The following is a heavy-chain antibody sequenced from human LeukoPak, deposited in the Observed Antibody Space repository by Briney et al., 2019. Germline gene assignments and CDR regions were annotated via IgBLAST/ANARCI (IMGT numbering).Heavy chain of an antibody. CDR1: GFTFSTYS. V-gene: IGHV3-21*01. CDR2: IGSSTNYI. D-gene: IGHD6-13*01. Sequence: AGSLRLSCAASGFTFSTYSMNWVRQAPGKGLEWVSSIGSSTNYIYYADSVKGRFTISRDNAKNSLSLQMNSLRAEDTAVYYCARGKYSSSWDPIDYWGQGTLVTVSS. J-gene: IGHJ4*02. CDR3: ARGKYSSSWDPIDY.